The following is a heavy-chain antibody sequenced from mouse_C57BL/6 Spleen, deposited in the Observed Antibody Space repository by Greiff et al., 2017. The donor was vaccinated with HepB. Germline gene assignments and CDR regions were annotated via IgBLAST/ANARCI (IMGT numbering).Heavy chain of an antibody. CDR1: GFSLSTSGMG. CDR3: ARRAGDYGSSHWYFDV. V-gene: IGHV8-12*01. D-gene: IGHD1-1*01. J-gene: IGHJ1*03. CDR2: IYWDDDK. Sequence: QVTLKESGPGILQSSQTLSLTCSFSGFSLSTSGMGLSWIRQPSGKGLEWLAHIYWDDDKRYNPSLKSRLTISKDTSRNQVFLKITSVDTADTATYYCARRAGDYGSSHWYFDVWGTGTTVTVSS.